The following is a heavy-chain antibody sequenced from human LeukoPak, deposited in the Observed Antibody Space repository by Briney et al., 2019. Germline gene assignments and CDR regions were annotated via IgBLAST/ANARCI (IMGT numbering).Heavy chain of an antibody. Sequence: QPGRSLRLSXAASGFTFDDYAMHWVRQAPGKGLEWVSGISWNSGSIGYADSVKGRFTISRDNAKNSLYLQMNSLRAEDMALYYCAKDRGYSYGYDAFDIWGQGTMVTVSS. V-gene: IGHV3-9*03. CDR3: AKDRGYSYGYDAFDI. CDR2: ISWNSGSI. CDR1: GFTFDDYA. D-gene: IGHD5-18*01. J-gene: IGHJ3*02.